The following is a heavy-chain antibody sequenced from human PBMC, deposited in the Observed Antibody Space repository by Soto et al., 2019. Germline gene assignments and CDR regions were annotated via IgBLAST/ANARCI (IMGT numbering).Heavy chain of an antibody. V-gene: IGHV4-34*01. Sequence: PXETLCLTCAVHGLSFSGFYWTWIRQPPGKGLEWIGEINHSGSSNYNPPLKSRVTMSLDTSRNQFSLSLNSVTAADTAVYYCARMAGPWYFDLWGRGTLVTVSS. CDR3: ARMAGPWYFDL. CDR2: INHSGSS. J-gene: IGHJ2*01. CDR1: GLSFSGFY.